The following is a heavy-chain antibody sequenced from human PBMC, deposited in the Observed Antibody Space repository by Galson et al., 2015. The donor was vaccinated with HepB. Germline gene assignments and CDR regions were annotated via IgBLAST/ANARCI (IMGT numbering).Heavy chain of an antibody. V-gene: IGHV3-30*02. D-gene: IGHD6-13*01. Sequence: SLRLSCAASGFTFSNYGMHWVRQAPGKGLEWVSFIWDDVSEKSYADSVKGRFTISRDNFKNTLYLQMNGLRVEDTAVYYCAKDGTGAAGTRDEAVRDSWGQGTLVTVSS. CDR3: AKDGTGAAGTRDEAVRDS. CDR1: GFTFSNYG. J-gene: IGHJ4*02. CDR2: IWDDVSEK.